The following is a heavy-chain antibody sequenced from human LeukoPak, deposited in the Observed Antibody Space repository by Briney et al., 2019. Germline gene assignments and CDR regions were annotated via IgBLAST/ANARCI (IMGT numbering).Heavy chain of an antibody. Sequence: PGGSLRLACAASGFTFSSYGMHRVRQAPGKGLEWVAVISYDGSNKYYADSVKGRFTISRDNSKNTLYLQMNSLRAEDTAVYYCAKVGIVGATGHFDYWGQGTLVTVSS. J-gene: IGHJ4*02. D-gene: IGHD1-26*01. CDR3: AKVGIVGATGHFDY. CDR2: ISYDGSNK. CDR1: GFTFSSYG. V-gene: IGHV3-30*18.